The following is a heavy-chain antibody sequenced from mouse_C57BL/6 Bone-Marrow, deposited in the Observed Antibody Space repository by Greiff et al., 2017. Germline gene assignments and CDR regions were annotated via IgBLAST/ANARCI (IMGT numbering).Heavy chain of an antibody. Sequence: QVQLQQSGPELVKPGASVKISCKASGYTFTDYYINWVKQRPGQGLEWIGWIFPGSGSTYYNEKFKGKATLTVDKSSSTAYMLLSRLTSEESAVYFCARRGYDYPYAMDYWGQGTSVTVSS. CDR1: GYTFTDYY. D-gene: IGHD2-4*01. J-gene: IGHJ4*01. V-gene: IGHV1-75*01. CDR3: ARRGYDYPYAMDY. CDR2: IFPGSGST.